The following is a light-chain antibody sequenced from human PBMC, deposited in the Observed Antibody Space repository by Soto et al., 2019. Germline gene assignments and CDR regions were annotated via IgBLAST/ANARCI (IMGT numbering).Light chain of an antibody. V-gene: IGKV3-15*01. CDR3: QQYNKWRRT. J-gene: IGKJ1*01. CDR1: ESISST. Sequence: CPGILSLSLGESATLSCSVSESISSTSLAWYQQKPGQAPRLLIYGASTRATGIPARFSGSGSGTEFTLTINSLQSGDFAVYYCQQYNKWRRTFGQGTKV. CDR2: GAS.